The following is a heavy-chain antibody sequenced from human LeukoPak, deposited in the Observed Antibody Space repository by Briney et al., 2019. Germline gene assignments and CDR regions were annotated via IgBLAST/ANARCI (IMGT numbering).Heavy chain of an antibody. CDR2: ISSSSTTI. D-gene: IGHD3-10*01. Sequence: GGSLRLSCAASGFTFGSYSMNWVRQAPGKGLEWVSYISSSSTTINYAESVKGRFTISRDNARNSLYLQMNSLRVEDTAVYYCARMWYGELLWGPGTQVTVSS. CDR1: GFTFGSYS. CDR3: ARMWYGELL. J-gene: IGHJ1*01. V-gene: IGHV3-48*01.